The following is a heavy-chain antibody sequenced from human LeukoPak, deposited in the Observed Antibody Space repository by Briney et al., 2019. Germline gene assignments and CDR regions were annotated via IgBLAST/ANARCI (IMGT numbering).Heavy chain of an antibody. Sequence: SVKVSCKASGGTFSSYAISWVRQAPGQGLEWMGRIIPIFGTANYAQKFQGRVTITTDESTSTAYMELSSLRSEDTAVYYCARDRSYYDSSFDYWGQGTLVTVSS. V-gene: IGHV1-69*05. D-gene: IGHD3-22*01. CDR1: GGTFSSYA. J-gene: IGHJ4*02. CDR3: ARDRSYYDSSFDY. CDR2: IIPIFGTA.